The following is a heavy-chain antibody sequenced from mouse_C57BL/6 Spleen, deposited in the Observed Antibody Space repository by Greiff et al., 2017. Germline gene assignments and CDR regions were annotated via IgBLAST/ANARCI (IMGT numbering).Heavy chain of an antibody. CDR2: IRNKANGYTT. D-gene: IGHD1-1*01. J-gene: IGHJ1*03. V-gene: IGHV7-3*01. Sequence: EVMLVESGGGLVQPGGSLSLSCAASGFTFTDYYMSWVRQPPGKALEWLGFIRNKANGYTTEYSASVKGRFTISRDNSQSILYLQMNALRAEDSATYYCARGGLYYQDFEVWGTGTTVTVDS. CDR3: ARGGLYYQDFEV. CDR1: GFTFTDYY.